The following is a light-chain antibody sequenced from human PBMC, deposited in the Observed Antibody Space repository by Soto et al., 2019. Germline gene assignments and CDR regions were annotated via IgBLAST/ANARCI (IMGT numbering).Light chain of an antibody. V-gene: IGLV2-14*01. J-gene: IGLJ1*01. CDR3: DSYTSSRAYV. Sequence: QSVLTQPASVSGSPGQSITISCTGTSSDVGGYNYVSWYQQQAGKAPKLIIHEVSNRLSGVSNRFSGSKSGNTASLTISGLQAEDEADYYCDSYTSSRAYVFGIGTKV. CDR2: EVS. CDR1: SSDVGGYNY.